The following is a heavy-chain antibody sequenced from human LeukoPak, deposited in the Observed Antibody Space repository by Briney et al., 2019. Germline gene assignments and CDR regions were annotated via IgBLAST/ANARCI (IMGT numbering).Heavy chain of an antibody. CDR3: ARERGGEDAFDI. J-gene: IGHJ3*02. V-gene: IGHV3-48*03. D-gene: IGHD7-27*01. CDR1: GFTFSSYE. CDR2: ISSGDSPM. Sequence: QPGRSLRLSCAASGFTFSSYEMNWVRQAPGKGLEWVSYISSGDSPMYYADSVKGRFTISRDNAKNSLFLQMNSLRVEDTAIYYCARERGGEDAFDIWGQGTLVTVSS.